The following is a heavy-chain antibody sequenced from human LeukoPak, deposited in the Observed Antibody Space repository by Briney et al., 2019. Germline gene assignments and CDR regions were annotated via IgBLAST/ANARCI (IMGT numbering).Heavy chain of an antibody. CDR1: GGSISSYY. CDR2: IYYSGST. Sequence: SETLSLTCTVSGGSISSYYWSWIRQPPGKGLGWIGYIYYSGSTDYNPSLKSRVTISVDTSKNQFSLKLSSVTAADTAVYYCARSSWGSSWYGGPLGYWGQGTLVTVSS. J-gene: IGHJ4*02. CDR3: ARSSWGSSWYGGPLGY. D-gene: IGHD6-13*01. V-gene: IGHV4-59*01.